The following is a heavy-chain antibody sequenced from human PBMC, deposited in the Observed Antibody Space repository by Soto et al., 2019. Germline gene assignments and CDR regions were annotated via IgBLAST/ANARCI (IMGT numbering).Heavy chain of an antibody. CDR3: ARDQGVAAAGITWFDP. J-gene: IGHJ5*02. CDR2: IHSSGST. CDR1: GASMNSYH. Sequence: QVQLQASGPGLVKPSETLSLTCTVSGASMNSYHWSWIRQPAGKGLEWIGHIHSSGSTNYNPSLTSLVTMSVDTSKNQFSLRLMSLTAADTAVYYCARDQGVAAAGITWFDPWGQGSLVTVSS. D-gene: IGHD6-13*01. V-gene: IGHV4-4*07.